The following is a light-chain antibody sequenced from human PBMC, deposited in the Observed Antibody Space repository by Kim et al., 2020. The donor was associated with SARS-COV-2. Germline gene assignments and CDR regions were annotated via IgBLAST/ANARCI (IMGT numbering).Light chain of an antibody. CDR3: SSYMTGSLI. V-gene: IGLV2-18*02. CDR1: LSALGFYTR. Sequence: PGQSATISCTGTLSALGFYTRVSWYQQPPGTAPKLIIYEVSNRPSGVPDCFSGSKSGNTASLTISGLQAEDEADYYCSSYMTGSLIFGGGTKVTVL. CDR2: EVS. J-gene: IGLJ2*01.